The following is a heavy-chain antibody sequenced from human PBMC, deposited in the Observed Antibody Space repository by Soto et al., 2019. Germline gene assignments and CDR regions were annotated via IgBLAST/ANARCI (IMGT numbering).Heavy chain of an antibody. J-gene: IGHJ1*01. CDR1: GFTFDDYA. CDR3: VKDESINWYSGHFRH. Sequence: GGSLRLSCAASGFTFDDYATHWVRQVPGKGLGWVSGINWNSGSIGYADSVKGRFAISRDNAKNSLHLQMNSLRAEDTAFYYCVKDESINWYSGHFRHWGQGTLVTVSS. V-gene: IGHV3-9*01. CDR2: INWNSGSI. D-gene: IGHD6-13*01.